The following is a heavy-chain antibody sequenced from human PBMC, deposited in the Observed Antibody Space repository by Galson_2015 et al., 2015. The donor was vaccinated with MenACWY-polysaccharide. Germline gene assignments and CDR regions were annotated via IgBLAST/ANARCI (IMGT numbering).Heavy chain of an antibody. CDR1: GFTFSSYA. V-gene: IGHV3-23*01. CDR2: ISGSGGST. Sequence: SLRLSCAASGFTFSSYAMSWVRQAPGKGLEWVSAISGSGGSTYYADSVKGRFTISRDNSKNTLYLQINSLRAEDTAVYYCAKDVAARRAVYYYYYGMDVWGQGTTVTVSS. J-gene: IGHJ6*02. D-gene: IGHD6-6*01. CDR3: AKDVAARRAVYYYYYGMDV.